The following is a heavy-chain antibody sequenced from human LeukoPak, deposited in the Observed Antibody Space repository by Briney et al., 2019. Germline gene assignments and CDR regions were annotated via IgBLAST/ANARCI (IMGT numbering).Heavy chain of an antibody. V-gene: IGHV3-30*03. Sequence: GRSLRLSCAESGVSYSSYVLFGLRQAPDKGLEWVAVISYDGSKKYYADSVKGRFAISRDKSKNMLHLQMNSLRAEEAAVYFCPRESSSGLVACDIWGQGTMVTVSS. CDR3: PRESSSGLVACDI. CDR1: GVSYSSYV. J-gene: IGHJ3*02. D-gene: IGHD3-22*01. CDR2: ISYDGSKK.